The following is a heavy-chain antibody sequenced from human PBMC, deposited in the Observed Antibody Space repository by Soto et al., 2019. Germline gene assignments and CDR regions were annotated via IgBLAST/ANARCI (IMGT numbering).Heavy chain of an antibody. V-gene: IGHV4-34*01. D-gene: IGHD4-17*01. CDR2: INHSGST. CDR1: GGSFSGYY. CDR3: ARGRTTVTTNVGYYFDY. J-gene: IGHJ4*02. Sequence: QVQLQQWGAGLLKPSETLSLTCAVYGGSFSGYYWSWIRQPPGKGLEWIGEINHSGSTNYNPSLKSRVTISVDTSKNQFSLKRSSVTAADTAVYYCARGRTTVTTNVGYYFDYWGQGTLVTVSS.